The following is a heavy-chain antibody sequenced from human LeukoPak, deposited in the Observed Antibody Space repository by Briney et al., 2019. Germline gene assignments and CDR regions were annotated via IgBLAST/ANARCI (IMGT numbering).Heavy chain of an antibody. D-gene: IGHD2-15*01. CDR2: INYSGNT. Sequence: SETLSLTCTVSGGSISTSDYNWGCIRQPPGKGLEWIGSINYSGNTYYNPSLKSRVTMSVDTSKNQFSLKLSSVTAADTAVYYCARTGMVGAADYWGQGTLVTVSS. V-gene: IGHV4-39*01. CDR1: GGSISTSDYN. J-gene: IGHJ4*02. CDR3: ARTGMVGAADY.